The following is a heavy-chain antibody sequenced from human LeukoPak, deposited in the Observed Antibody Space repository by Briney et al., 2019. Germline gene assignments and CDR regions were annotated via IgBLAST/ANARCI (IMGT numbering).Heavy chain of an antibody. D-gene: IGHD3-10*01. Sequence: SETLSLTCAVYGGSFSGYYWSWIRQPPGKGLEWIGEINHSGSTNYNPSLKSRVTISVDTSKNQFSLKLSSVTAADTAVYYCARDRVDYGSVHPFDIWGQGTMVTVSS. CDR3: ARDRVDYGSVHPFDI. CDR1: GGSFSGYY. J-gene: IGHJ3*02. CDR2: INHSGST. V-gene: IGHV4-34*01.